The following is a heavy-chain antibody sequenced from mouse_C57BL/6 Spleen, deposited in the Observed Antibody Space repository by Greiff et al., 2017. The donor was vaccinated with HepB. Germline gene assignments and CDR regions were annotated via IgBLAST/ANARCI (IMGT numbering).Heavy chain of an antibody. Sequence: VQLKESGAELARPGASVKLSCKASGYTFTSYGISWVKQRTGQGLEWIGEIYPRSGNTYYNEKFKGKATLTADKSSSTAYMELRSLTSEDSAVYFCARSGSNYRYAMDYWGQGTSVTVSS. CDR3: ARSGSNYRYAMDY. D-gene: IGHD2-5*01. J-gene: IGHJ4*01. CDR2: IYPRSGNT. V-gene: IGHV1-81*01. CDR1: GYTFTSYG.